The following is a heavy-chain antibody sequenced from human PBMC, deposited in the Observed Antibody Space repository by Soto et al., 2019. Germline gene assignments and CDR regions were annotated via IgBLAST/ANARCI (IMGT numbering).Heavy chain of an antibody. V-gene: IGHV3-74*01. CDR1: GFTFSSYW. Sequence: EVQLVESGGGLVQPGGSLRLSCAASGFTFSSYWMHWVRQAPGKGLVWVSRINSDGSSTSYADSVKGRFTISRDNAKNTLYLQMNSPRAEDTAVYYCARVAVAGTGGYYYGMDVWGQGTTVTVSS. CDR2: INSDGSST. CDR3: ARVAVAGTGGYYYGMDV. J-gene: IGHJ6*02. D-gene: IGHD6-19*01.